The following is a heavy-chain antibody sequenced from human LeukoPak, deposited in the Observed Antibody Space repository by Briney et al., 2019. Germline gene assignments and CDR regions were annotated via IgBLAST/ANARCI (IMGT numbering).Heavy chain of an antibody. Sequence: GGSLRLSCAASGFTFSSYWMHWVRQAPGKGLVWVAVISYDGSNKYYADSVKGRFTISRDSSKNTLYLQMNSLRAEDTAVYYCAREGRGGSYEPQYYFDYWGQGTLVTVSS. CDR2: ISYDGSNK. CDR3: AREGRGGSYEPQYYFDY. CDR1: GFTFSSYW. D-gene: IGHD1-26*01. V-gene: IGHV3-30-3*01. J-gene: IGHJ4*02.